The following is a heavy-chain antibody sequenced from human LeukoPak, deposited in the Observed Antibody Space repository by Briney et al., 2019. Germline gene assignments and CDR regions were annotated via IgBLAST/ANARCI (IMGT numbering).Heavy chain of an antibody. CDR2: INHSGST. D-gene: IGHD2-21*02. J-gene: IGHJ4*02. Sequence: PSETLSLTCAVYGGSFSGYYWNWIRPPPGKGLEWIGEINHSGSTNYNPSLKSRVTTSVDTSKNQFSLKLSSVTAADTAVYYCASRDCGGDCYSQGPRGPDFDHWGQGTLVTVSS. CDR1: GGSFSGYY. V-gene: IGHV4-34*01. CDR3: ASRDCGGDCYSQGPRGPDFDH.